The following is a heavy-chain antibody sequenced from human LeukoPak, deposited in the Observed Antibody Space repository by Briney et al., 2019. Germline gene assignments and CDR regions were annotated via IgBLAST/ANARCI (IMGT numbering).Heavy chain of an antibody. CDR2: ISSSSSTI. V-gene: IGHV3-48*01. CDR3: ARARDIVATDNWFDP. CDR1: GFTFSSYS. J-gene: IGHJ5*02. D-gene: IGHD5-12*01. Sequence: PGGSLRLSCAASGFTFSSYSMNWVRQAPGKGLEWVSYISSSSSTIYYADSVKGRFTISRDNAKNSLYLQMNSLRAEDTAVYYCARARDIVATDNWFDPWGQGTLVTVSS.